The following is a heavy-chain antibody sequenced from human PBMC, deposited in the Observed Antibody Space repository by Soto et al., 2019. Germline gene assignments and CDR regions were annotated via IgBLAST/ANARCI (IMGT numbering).Heavy chain of an antibody. CDR1: GFSLSTSGMC. D-gene: IGHD5-18*01. CDR3: ARTTTDTAMVSGAFEI. CDR2: IDWDDDK. Sequence: SGPTLVNPTQTLTLTCTFSGFSLSTSGMCVSWIRQPPVKALEWLALIDWDDDKYYSTSLKTRLTISKDTSKNQVVLTMTNMDPVDTATYYCARTTTDTAMVSGAFEIWGQGTMVTVS. V-gene: IGHV2-70*01. J-gene: IGHJ3*02.